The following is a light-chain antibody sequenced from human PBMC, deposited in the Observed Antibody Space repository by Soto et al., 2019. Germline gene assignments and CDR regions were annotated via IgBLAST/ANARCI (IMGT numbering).Light chain of an antibody. CDR2: FDD. V-gene: IGLV3-21*04. Sequence: SYELTQPPSVSVAPGKTASITCGGNNIGDKSVHWYQQKPGQAPVLVIYFDDDRPSGIPERFSGSNSENTATLTISGVVAGDEADYFCQVWDSSRDVVVFGGGTKLTV. CDR3: QVWDSSRDVVV. J-gene: IGLJ2*01. CDR1: NIGDKS.